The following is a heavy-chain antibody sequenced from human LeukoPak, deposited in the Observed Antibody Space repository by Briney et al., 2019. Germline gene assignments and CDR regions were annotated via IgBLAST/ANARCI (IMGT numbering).Heavy chain of an antibody. D-gene: IGHD3-22*01. V-gene: IGHV5-10-1*01. J-gene: IGHJ5*02. CDR3: ARRGPMIKSWFDP. Sequence: GESLVISSKGSGYSFTSYWISWVREMPGKGLEWMGRIDPSDSYTNYSPSFQGHVTISADKSISTAYLQWSSLKASDTAMYYCARRGPMIKSWFDPWGQGTMVTDSS. CDR1: GYSFTSYW. CDR2: IDPSDSYT.